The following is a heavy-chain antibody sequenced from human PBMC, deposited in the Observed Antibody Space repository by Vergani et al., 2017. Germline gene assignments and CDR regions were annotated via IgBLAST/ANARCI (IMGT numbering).Heavy chain of an antibody. V-gene: IGHV3-11*04. CDR1: GFKFSDHY. CDR3: SKNPDISTTRHYCAMDV. J-gene: IGHJ6*02. Sequence: LEESGGGSVKPGGSLRLSCAASGFKFSDHYMSWIRQAPGKGLEWVSHISPGASTVSYTDSVTGRFTVSRDNDNNSLTLDMTTLRVEDTAVYYYSKNPDISTTRHYCAMDVWGQGTTVTVSS. CDR2: ISPGASTV. D-gene: IGHD1-1*01.